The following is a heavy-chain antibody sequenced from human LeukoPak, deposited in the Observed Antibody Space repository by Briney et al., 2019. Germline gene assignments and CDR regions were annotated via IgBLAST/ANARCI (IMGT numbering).Heavy chain of an antibody. V-gene: IGHV7-4-1*02. CDR3: ARGVTRGGDWCHGY. J-gene: IGHJ4*02. CDR1: GYTFTSYG. D-gene: IGHD2-21*02. CDR2: INTNTGNP. Sequence: ASVKVSCKASGYTFTSYGISWVRQAPGQGLEWMGWINTNTGNPTYAQGFTGRFVFSLDTSVSTAYLQISSLKAEDTAVYYCARGVTRGGDWCHGYWGQGTLVTVSS.